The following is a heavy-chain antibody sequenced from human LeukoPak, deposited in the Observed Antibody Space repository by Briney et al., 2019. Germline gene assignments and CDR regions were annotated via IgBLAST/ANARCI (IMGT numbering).Heavy chain of an antibody. D-gene: IGHD2-2*01. V-gene: IGHV4-31*03. CDR2: IYYSGIT. J-gene: IGHJ4*02. CDR3: ARDGDCSSDSCYFDY. CDR1: GGSISSSAYY. Sequence: SETLSLTCTVSGGSISSSAYYWSWIRQHPGKGLEWIGYIYYSGITYYNPSLKSRVTISVDTSKNQFSLNLSSVTAADTAVYYCARDGDCSSDSCYFDYWGQGMLVTISS.